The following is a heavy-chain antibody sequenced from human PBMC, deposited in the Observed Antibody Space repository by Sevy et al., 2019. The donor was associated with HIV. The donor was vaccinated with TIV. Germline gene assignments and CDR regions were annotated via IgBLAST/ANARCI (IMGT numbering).Heavy chain of an antibody. Sequence: SETLSLTCTVSGGSISSGGYYWSWIRQHPGKGLEWIGYIYYSGSTYYNPSLKSRVTISVDTSKNQFSLKLSSVTAADTAVYYCATTLGYCSSTSRPRVYYYYYGMDVWGQGTTVTVSS. CDR3: ATTLGYCSSTSRPRVYYYYYGMDV. V-gene: IGHV4-31*03. CDR1: GGSISSGGYY. J-gene: IGHJ6*02. D-gene: IGHD2-2*01. CDR2: IYYSGST.